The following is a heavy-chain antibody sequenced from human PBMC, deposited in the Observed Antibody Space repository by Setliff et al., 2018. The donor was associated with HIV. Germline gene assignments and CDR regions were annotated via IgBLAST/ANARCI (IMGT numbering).Heavy chain of an antibody. CDR2: INHSGST. CDR3: ARVGTTVTTRETYKWFDP. J-gene: IGHJ5*02. D-gene: IGHD4-17*01. CDR1: DNSITNYY. Sequence: PSETLSLTCTVSDNSITNYYWNWIRQPPGKGLEWIGEINHSGSTNYNPSLNSRVTISVDTSKNQFSLKVSSVTAADTAVYYCARVGTTVTTRETYKWFDPWGQGTLVTAPQ. V-gene: IGHV4-59*12.